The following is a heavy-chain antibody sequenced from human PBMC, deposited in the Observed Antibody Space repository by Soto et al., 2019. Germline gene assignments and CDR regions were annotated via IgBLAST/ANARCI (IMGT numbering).Heavy chain of an antibody. CDR2: ISSSSSYI. CDR3: AGGVRGVITYYYYGMDV. CDR1: GFTFSSYS. V-gene: IGHV3-21*01. D-gene: IGHD3-10*02. J-gene: IGHJ6*02. Sequence: EVQLVESGGGLVQPGGSLRLSCAASGFTFSSYSMNWVRQAPGKGLEWVSSISSSSSYIYYADSVKGRFTISRDNAKKTLYLHMTSVKAEDTAGYYCAGGVRGVITYYYYGMDVWGQGTTVTVSS.